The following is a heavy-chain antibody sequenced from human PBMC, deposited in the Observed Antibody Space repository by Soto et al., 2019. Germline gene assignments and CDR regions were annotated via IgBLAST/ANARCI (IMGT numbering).Heavy chain of an antibody. CDR3: ARPVEMATISRSYLFY. Sequence: SVKVSCKASGGTFSNYAINWVRQAPGQGLEWMGGIIPLFGTANYAQKFQGRVTITADESTSTAYLDLSSLRSEDTAVYYCARPVEMATISRSYLFYWGQGTLVTVSS. J-gene: IGHJ4*02. V-gene: IGHV1-69*13. D-gene: IGHD5-12*01. CDR2: IIPLFGTA. CDR1: GGTFSNYA.